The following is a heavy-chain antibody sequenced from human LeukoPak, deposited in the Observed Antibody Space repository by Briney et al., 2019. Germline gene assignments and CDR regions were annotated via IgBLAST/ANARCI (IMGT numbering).Heavy chain of an antibody. CDR3: ARGRTLGYCSSTSCQGDAFDI. D-gene: IGHD2-2*01. V-gene: IGHV4-59*01. Sequence: PSETLSLTSTVSGGSISSYYWSWIRQPPGKGPEWIGYIYYSGSTNYNPSLKSRVTISVDTSKNQFSLKLSSVTAADTAVYYCARGRTLGYCSSTSCQGDAFDIWGQGTMVTVSS. CDR1: GGSISSYY. J-gene: IGHJ3*02. CDR2: IYYSGST.